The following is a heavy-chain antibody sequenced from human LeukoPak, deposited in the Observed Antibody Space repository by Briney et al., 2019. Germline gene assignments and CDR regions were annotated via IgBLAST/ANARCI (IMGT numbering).Heavy chain of an antibody. J-gene: IGHJ5*02. Sequence: GASVKVSCKASGYTFTSYDINWVRQATGQGLEWMGWMNPNSGNTGYAQKFQGRVTMTEDTSTDTAYMELRSLRSDDTAVYYCARDPWFDPWGQGTLVTVSS. CDR1: GYTFTSYD. CDR3: ARDPWFDP. CDR2: MNPNSGNT. V-gene: IGHV1-8*01.